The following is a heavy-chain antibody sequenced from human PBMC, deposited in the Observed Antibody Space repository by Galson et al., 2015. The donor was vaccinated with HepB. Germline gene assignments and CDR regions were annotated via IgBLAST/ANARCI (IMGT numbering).Heavy chain of an antibody. CDR3: ARDGAY. D-gene: IGHD3-16*01. CDR1: GGTFSSYS. V-gene: IGHV1-69*04. J-gene: IGHJ4*02. Sequence: QSGAEVTKPGESLKISCKASGGTFSSYSINWVRQAPGQGLEWMGRIIPILDIANYAQKFQGRVTITADKSTTTAYMELSSLRSEDTAVYYCARDGAYWGQGTLVTVSS. CDR2: IIPILDIA.